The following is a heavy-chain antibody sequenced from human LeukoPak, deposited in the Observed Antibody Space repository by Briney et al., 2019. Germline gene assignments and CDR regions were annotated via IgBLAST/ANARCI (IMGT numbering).Heavy chain of an antibody. J-gene: IGHJ4*02. D-gene: IGHD2-15*01. Sequence: PGRSLRLSCAASGFTFSSYAMHWVRQVPGKGLEWVAVISYDGSNKYYADSVKGQFTISRDNSKNTLYLQMNSLRAEDTAVYYCARDSSGFDFWGQGTLVTVSS. CDR2: ISYDGSNK. CDR3: ARDSSGFDF. CDR1: GFTFSSYA. V-gene: IGHV3-30-3*01.